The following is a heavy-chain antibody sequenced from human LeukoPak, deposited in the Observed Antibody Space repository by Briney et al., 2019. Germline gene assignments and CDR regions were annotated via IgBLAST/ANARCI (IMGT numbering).Heavy chain of an antibody. D-gene: IGHD5-12*01. CDR1: GYTFTGYY. CDR2: IIPIFGTA. Sequence: ASVKVSCKASGYTFTGYYMHWVRQAPGQGLEWMGGIIPIFGTANYAQKFQGRVTITTDESTSTAYMELSSLRSEDTAVYYCASRSGYDYIPPQNDAFDIWGQGTMVTVSS. J-gene: IGHJ3*02. V-gene: IGHV1-69*05. CDR3: ASRSGYDYIPPQNDAFDI.